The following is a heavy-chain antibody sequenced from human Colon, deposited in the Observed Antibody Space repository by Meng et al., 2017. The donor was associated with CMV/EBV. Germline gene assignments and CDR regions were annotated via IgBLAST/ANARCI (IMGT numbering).Heavy chain of an antibody. J-gene: IGHJ4*02. CDR1: GFTFSHYG. CDR2: IRYDGSDA. V-gene: IGHV3-30*02. Sequence: GESLKISCAASGFTFSHYGMHWVRQAPGKGLEWAAFIRYDGSDAWYADFVKGRFTISRDNFKNTLYLQMNSLSAEDTALYYCAKDLMLGFGSGTQYYFDSWGQGTQVTVSS. D-gene: IGHD3-10*01. CDR3: AKDLMLGFGSGTQYYFDS.